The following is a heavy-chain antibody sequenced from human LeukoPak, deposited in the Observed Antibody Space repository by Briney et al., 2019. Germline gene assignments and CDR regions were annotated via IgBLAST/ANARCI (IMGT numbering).Heavy chain of an antibody. CDR3: ARDLHGSGSPREYYFDY. CDR2: ISSSSSYI. D-gene: IGHD3-10*01. CDR1: GFTLSSYS. J-gene: IGHJ4*02. Sequence: GGSLRLSCAASGFTLSSYSMNWVRQAPGKGLEWVSSISSSSSYIYYADSVKGRFTISRDNAKNSLYLQMNSLRAEDTAVYYCARDLHGSGSPREYYFDYWGQGTLVTVSS. V-gene: IGHV3-21*01.